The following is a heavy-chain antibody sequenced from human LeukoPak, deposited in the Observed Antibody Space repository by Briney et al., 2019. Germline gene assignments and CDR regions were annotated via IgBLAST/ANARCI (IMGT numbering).Heavy chain of an antibody. CDR3: ARESGSGNFDY. CDR1: GFTFSSYG. Sequence: PGGSLRLSCAASGFTFSSYGMHWVRQAPGKGLEWVAVISYDGSNKYYADSVKGRFTISRDNSKNTLYLQMNSLRAEDTAVYYCARESGSGNFDYWGQGTLVTVSS. V-gene: IGHV3-30*03. J-gene: IGHJ4*02. CDR2: ISYDGSNK. D-gene: IGHD3-10*01.